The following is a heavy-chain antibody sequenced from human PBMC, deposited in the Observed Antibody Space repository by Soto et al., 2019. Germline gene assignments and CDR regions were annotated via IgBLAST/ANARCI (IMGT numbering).Heavy chain of an antibody. D-gene: IGHD4-17*01. J-gene: IGHJ5*02. Sequence: ASVKVSCKASGYTFTGYYMHWGRQAPGQGLEWMGWINPNSGGTNYAQKFQGWVTMTRDTSISTAYMELSRLRSDDTAVYYCARGNLYGNWFDPWGQGTLVTVSS. CDR3: ARGNLYGNWFDP. CDR2: INPNSGGT. V-gene: IGHV1-2*04. CDR1: GYTFTGYY.